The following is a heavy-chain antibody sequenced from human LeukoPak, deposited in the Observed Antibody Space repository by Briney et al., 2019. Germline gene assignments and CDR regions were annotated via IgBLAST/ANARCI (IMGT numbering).Heavy chain of an antibody. Sequence: SSETLSLTCTVSGGSISSGGYYWSWIRQHPGKGLEWIGYIYYSGSTYYNPSLKSRVTISVDTSKNQFSLKLSSVTAADTAVYYCARFSNLEYYYYGMDVWGQGTTVTVSS. J-gene: IGHJ6*02. CDR1: GGSISSGGYY. V-gene: IGHV4-31*03. CDR3: ARFSNLEYYYYGMDV. D-gene: IGHD4-11*01. CDR2: IYYSGST.